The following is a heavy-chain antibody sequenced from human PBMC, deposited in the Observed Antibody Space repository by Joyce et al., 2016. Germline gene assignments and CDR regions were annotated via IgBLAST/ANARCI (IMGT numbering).Heavy chain of an antibody. CDR2: IYSGGDT. Sequence: EVPLVESGGGLFQPGGSLRLSCAALGFTVSNNYMTWVRKAPGKGLEWVSFIYSGGDTYYADAVKGRCTISRDKNTLYLQMNSLRVEDTAVYYCARVPGFHWGQGTLVTVSS. CDR3: ARVPGFH. J-gene: IGHJ4*02. V-gene: IGHV3-53*01. CDR1: GFTVSNNY.